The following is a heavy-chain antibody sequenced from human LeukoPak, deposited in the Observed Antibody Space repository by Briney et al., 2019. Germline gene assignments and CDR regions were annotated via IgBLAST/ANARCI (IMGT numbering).Heavy chain of an antibody. CDR1: GLIFRNAW. CDR2: ITSKTDGGTT. J-gene: IGHJ5*02. V-gene: IGHV3-15*01. CDR3: TTYGVAVA. D-gene: IGHD6-19*01. Sequence: KTGGSLRLSCAASGLIFRNAWMTWVRQAPGKGLEWVGRITSKTDGGTTDYAAPVKGRFTISRDDSKNTLYLQMNSLRTEDTAVYYCTTYGVAVAWGQGTLVTVSS.